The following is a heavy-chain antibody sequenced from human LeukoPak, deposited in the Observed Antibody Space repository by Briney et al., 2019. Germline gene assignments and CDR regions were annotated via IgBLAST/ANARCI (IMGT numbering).Heavy chain of an antibody. CDR2: MKHDGSEI. Sequence: GGSLRLSCAASGFTFNTYWMAWIRQVPGKGLEWVANMKHDGSEIYYGGSVKGRFTISRDNAKNTLYLQMNSLRAEDTAVYYCAKDWADTIVAAAGPHYFDYWGQGTLVTVSS. CDR3: AKDWADTIVAAAGPHYFDY. D-gene: IGHD6-13*01. CDR1: GFTFNTYW. V-gene: IGHV3-7*03. J-gene: IGHJ4*02.